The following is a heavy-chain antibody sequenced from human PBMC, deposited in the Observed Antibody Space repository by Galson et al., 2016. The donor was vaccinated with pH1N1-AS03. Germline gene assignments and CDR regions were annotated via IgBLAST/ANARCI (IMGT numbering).Heavy chain of an antibody. CDR3: ARMQWLLPQYYFNC. V-gene: IGHV3-64*02. Sequence: SLRLSCAASGFIFSDYAIYWVRQAPGKGLEFVSGISDTGGRTYYADSVKGRFTISRDNSENTVFLQMGSLRAEDTAVYFCARMQWLLPQYYFNCWGQGTLVTVSS. CDR1: GFIFSDYA. J-gene: IGHJ4*02. CDR2: ISDTGGRT. D-gene: IGHD6-19*01.